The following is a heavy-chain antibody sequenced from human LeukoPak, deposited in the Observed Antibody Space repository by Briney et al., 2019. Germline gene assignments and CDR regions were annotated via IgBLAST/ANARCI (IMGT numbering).Heavy chain of an antibody. CDR1: GGSISSYY. Sequence: SETLSLTCTVSGGSISSYYWSWVRQPAEKGLEWIGRIHTSGITNYNPSLKSRVTMSVDTSKNQFSLKLSSVTAADTAVYYCARHERGYCSSTSCPPDAFDIWGQGTMVTVSS. CDR3: ARHERGYCSSTSCPPDAFDI. V-gene: IGHV4-4*07. CDR2: IHTSGIT. J-gene: IGHJ3*02. D-gene: IGHD2-2*01.